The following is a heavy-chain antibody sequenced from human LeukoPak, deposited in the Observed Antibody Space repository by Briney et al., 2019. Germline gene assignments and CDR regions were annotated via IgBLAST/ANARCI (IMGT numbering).Heavy chain of an antibody. CDR3: ARDTGKSGYPDY. CDR2: IYSSGII. Sequence: SETLSLTCTVSGGSISSYYWSWIRQPAGKAPEWIGRIYSSGIINYNPSLKSRVTMSLDNSKNQLSLKLSYVTAADTAVDYCARDTGKSGYPDYWGQGTLVTVSS. CDR1: GGSISSYY. J-gene: IGHJ4*02. D-gene: IGHD3-3*01. V-gene: IGHV4-4*07.